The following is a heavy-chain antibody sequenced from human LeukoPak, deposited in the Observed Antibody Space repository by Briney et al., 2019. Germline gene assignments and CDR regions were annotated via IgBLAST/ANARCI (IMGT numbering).Heavy chain of an antibody. V-gene: IGHV3-23*01. Sequence: GGSLRLSCAASGFTFSSYAMGWVRQAPGKGLEWVSAISGSGGSTYYADSVKGRFTISRDNAKNSLYLQMNSLRAEDTAVYYCARDGSKYCSSTSCYSGYYYYPLDVWGQGATVTVSS. CDR1: GFTFSSYA. CDR3: ARDGSKYCSSTSCYSGYYYYPLDV. J-gene: IGHJ6*02. CDR2: ISGSGGST. D-gene: IGHD2-2*01.